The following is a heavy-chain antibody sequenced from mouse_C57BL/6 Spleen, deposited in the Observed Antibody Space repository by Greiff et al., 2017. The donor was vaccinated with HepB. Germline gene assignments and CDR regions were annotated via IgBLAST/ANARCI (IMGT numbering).Heavy chain of an antibody. CDR1: GFTFSDYY. V-gene: IGHV5-16*01. CDR3: ARDGEYFDV. Sequence: EVMLVESEGGLVQPGRSMKLSCTASGFTFSDYYMAWVRQVPEKGLEWVANINYDGSSTYYLDSLKSRFIISRDNAKNILYLQKSSLKSEDTATYYCARDGEYFDVWGTGTTVTVSS. J-gene: IGHJ1*03. CDR2: INYDGSST.